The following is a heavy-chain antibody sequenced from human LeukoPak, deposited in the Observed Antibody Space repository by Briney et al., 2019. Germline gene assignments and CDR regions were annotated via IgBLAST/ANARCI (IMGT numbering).Heavy chain of an antibody. J-gene: IGHJ4*02. CDR3: ARSSPNFDY. CDR1: GDSVSSSSAA. Sequence: SQTLSLTCAISGDSVSSSSAAWNWIRQSPSRGLEWLGRTYYRSKWYNGYAISVKSRIAVNPDTSKNQFSLHLNSVTPEDTAVYYCARSSPNFDYWGQGTLVTVSS. CDR2: TYYRSKWYN. D-gene: IGHD2-2*01. V-gene: IGHV6-1*01.